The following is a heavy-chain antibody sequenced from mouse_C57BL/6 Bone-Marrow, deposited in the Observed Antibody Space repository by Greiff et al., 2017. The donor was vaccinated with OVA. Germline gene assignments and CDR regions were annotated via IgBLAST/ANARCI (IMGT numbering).Heavy chain of an antibody. CDR3: ARRPYDYDGGGFYYAMDY. D-gene: IGHD2-4*01. CDR1: GYTFTSYW. V-gene: IGHV1-69*01. CDR2: IDPSDSYT. Sequence: QVQLQQPGAELVMPGASVKLSCKASGYTFTSYWMHWVKQRPGQGLEWIGEIDPSDSYTNYNQKFKGKSTLTVDKSSSTAYMQLSSLTSEDSAVYFWARRPYDYDGGGFYYAMDYWGQGTSVTVSS. J-gene: IGHJ4*01.